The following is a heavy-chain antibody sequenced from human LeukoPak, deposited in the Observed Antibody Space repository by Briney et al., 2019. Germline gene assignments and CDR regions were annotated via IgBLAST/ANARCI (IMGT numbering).Heavy chain of an antibody. D-gene: IGHD3-9*01. Sequence: GGSLRLSCAPSVFSVSTNYMRCVPHAPGGGVEWVSDMYSGGSTYYANPVKGRVTLFRDNSKNTLYLHMKRLGTEDTALYYCAREEAPLDLGGQGTVLTLFS. CDR1: VFSVSTNY. V-gene: IGHV3-66*01. CDR2: MYSGGST. J-gene: IGHJ4*02. CDR3: AREEAPLDL.